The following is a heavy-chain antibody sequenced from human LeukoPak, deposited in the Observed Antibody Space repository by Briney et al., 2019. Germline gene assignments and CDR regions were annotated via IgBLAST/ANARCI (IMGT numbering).Heavy chain of an antibody. CDR1: GFTFNTFS. D-gene: IGHD3-10*01. Sequence: PGGSLRLSCAASGFTFNTFSMNWVRQAPGKGLEWVSYISSSAFTKYYVDSVKGRFTISRDNAKNSLYLQMTSLRAEDTAVYYCARDRGSGSYPPDAFDIWGQGTMVTVSS. V-gene: IGHV3-48*04. CDR3: ARDRGSGSYPPDAFDI. J-gene: IGHJ3*02. CDR2: ISSSAFTK.